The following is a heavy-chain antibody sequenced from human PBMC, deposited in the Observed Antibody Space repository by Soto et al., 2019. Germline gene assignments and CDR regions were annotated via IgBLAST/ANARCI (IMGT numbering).Heavy chain of an antibody. Sequence: TLWVSWSVSSGSLTMIRYYWSWIRQHPGKGLEWVGYISNSGSTYYNPSLKSRVAMSVDTSKNHVSLNLTSLTAADTAVYYCASSVQMATIPDLWGQGTLVTVSS. CDR2: ISNSGST. CDR1: SGSLTMIRYY. CDR3: ASSVQMATIPDL. V-gene: IGHV4-31*02. D-gene: IGHD5-12*01. J-gene: IGHJ5*02.